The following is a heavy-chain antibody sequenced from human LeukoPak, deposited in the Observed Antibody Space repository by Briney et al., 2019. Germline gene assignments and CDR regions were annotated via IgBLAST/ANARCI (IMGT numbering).Heavy chain of an antibody. CDR3: AREAAMVGWFDP. V-gene: IGHV4-4*07. CDR2: IYTSGST. D-gene: IGHD5-18*01. J-gene: IGHJ5*02. Sequence: SETLSLTCAVSGGSISSYYWSWIRQPAVKGLEWIGRIYTSGSTNYNPSLKSRVTMSVDTSKNQFSLKLSSVTAADTAVYYCAREAAMVGWFDPWGQGTLVTVSS. CDR1: GGSISSYY.